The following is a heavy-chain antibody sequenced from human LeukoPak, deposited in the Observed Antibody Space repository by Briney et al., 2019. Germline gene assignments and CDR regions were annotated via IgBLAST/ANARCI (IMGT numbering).Heavy chain of an antibody. V-gene: IGHV1-8*01. J-gene: IGHJ6*02. Sequence: GASVKVSCKASGYTFTSYDINWVRQATGQGLEWMGWMNPNSGNTGYAQKFQGRVTMTRNTSISTAYMELSSLRSEDTAVYYCARVRFLEWLPYHYYYGMDVWGQGTTVTVSS. D-gene: IGHD3-3*01. CDR1: GYTFTSYD. CDR3: ARVRFLEWLPYHYYYGMDV. CDR2: MNPNSGNT.